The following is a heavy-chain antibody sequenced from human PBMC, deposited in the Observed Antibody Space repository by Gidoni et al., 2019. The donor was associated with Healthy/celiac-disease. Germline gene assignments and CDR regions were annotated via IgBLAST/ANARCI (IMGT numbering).Heavy chain of an antibody. J-gene: IGHJ6*02. CDR3: ARHATGDLGAAGTLYYYYGMDV. V-gene: IGHV5-51*01. CDR2: IYPGDSDT. D-gene: IGHD6-13*01. Sequence: GLEWMGIIYPGDSDTRYSPSFQGQVTISADKSISTAYLQWSSLKASDTAMYYCARHATGDLGAAGTLYYYYGMDVWGQGTTVTVSS.